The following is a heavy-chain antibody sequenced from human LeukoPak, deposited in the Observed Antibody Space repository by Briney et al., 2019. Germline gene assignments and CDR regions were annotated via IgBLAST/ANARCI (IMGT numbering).Heavy chain of an antibody. D-gene: IGHD3-22*01. CDR2: IYYSGST. CDR3: ARRGHYYYDSSGYYYGSAFDI. Sequence: SETLSLTCTVFGGSISSSSYYWGWIRQPPGKGLEWIGSIYYSGSTYYNPSLKSRVTISVDTSKNQFSLKLSSVTAADTAVYYCARRGHYYYDSSGYYYGSAFDIWGQGTMVTVSS. CDR1: GGSISSSSYY. J-gene: IGHJ3*02. V-gene: IGHV4-39*07.